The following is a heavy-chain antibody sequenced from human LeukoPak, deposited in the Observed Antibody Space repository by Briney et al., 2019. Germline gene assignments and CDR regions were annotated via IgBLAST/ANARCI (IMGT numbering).Heavy chain of an antibody. CDR2: ISSSGTTI. J-gene: IGHJ5*02. V-gene: IGHV3-48*03. CDR1: GFTFSSYE. CDR3: ARLLVATTGVDP. Sequence: PGGSLRLPCAASGFTFSSYEMHWVRQAPGKGLEWVADISSSGTTIYYEDSVKGRFTISRDNAKNSLYLQMNSLRAEDTAVYYCARLLVATTGVDPWGQGTKVTVSS. D-gene: IGHD5-12*01.